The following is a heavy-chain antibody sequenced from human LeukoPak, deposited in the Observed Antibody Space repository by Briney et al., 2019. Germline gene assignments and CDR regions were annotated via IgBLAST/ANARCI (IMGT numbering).Heavy chain of an antibody. CDR1: GYSFTSYW. J-gene: IGHJ4*02. V-gene: IGHV5-51*01. CDR3: ARRGYYDSSGYCNFDY. Sequence: GESLKISCKGSGYSFTSYWIGWVRQMPGKGLEWMGIIYPGDSDTRYSPSFQGQVTISADKSISTAYLQWSSLKASDTAMYYCARRGYYDSSGYCNFDYWGQGTLVTVSS. CDR2: IYPGDSDT. D-gene: IGHD3-22*01.